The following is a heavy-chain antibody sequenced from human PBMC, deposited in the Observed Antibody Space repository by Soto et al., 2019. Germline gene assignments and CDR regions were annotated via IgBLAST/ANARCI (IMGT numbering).Heavy chain of an antibody. Sequence: GASVKVSCKASGYTFTSCAMHWVRQAPGQRLEWMGWINAGNGNTKYSQKFQGRVTITRDTSASTAYMELSSLRSEDTAVYYCARGISSYYDFWSGSQPLDYWGQGTLVTVSS. J-gene: IGHJ4*02. CDR1: GYTFTSCA. V-gene: IGHV1-3*01. D-gene: IGHD3-3*01. CDR2: INAGNGNT. CDR3: ARGISSYYDFWSGSQPLDY.